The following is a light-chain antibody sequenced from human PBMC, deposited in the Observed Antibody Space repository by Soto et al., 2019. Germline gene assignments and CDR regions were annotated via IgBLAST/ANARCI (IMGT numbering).Light chain of an antibody. Sequence: DIQLTQSPSFLSASVGDRVTITCRASQGISSYLAWYQQKPGKAPKLLIYAASTLQGGVPSRFSRRGSGTEFTLTISSLQPEDFATYYCQQLIFPRTFGQGTKVEIK. CDR2: AAS. V-gene: IGKV1-9*01. CDR3: QQLIFPRT. CDR1: QGISSY. J-gene: IGKJ1*01.